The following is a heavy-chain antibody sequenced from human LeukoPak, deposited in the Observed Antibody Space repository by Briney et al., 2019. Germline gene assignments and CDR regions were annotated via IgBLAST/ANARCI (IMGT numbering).Heavy chain of an antibody. CDR1: GFSFSTYA. D-gene: IGHD6-13*01. J-gene: IGHJ4*02. CDR3: ARDRVRIASYYFDS. Sequence: PGRSLRLSCAASGFSFSTYAIHWVRQAPGKGLEWVAVISYDGRDKHHVDSVKGRFIISRDNSKNTLYLQMNSLRAEDTAVYYRARDRVRIASYYFDSWGQGTLVTVSS. CDR2: ISYDGRDK. V-gene: IGHV3-30*04.